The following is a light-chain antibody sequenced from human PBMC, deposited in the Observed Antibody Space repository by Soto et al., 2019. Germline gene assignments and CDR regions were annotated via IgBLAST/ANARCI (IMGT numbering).Light chain of an antibody. CDR1: RSLSSSY. Sequence: EIVLTQSPGTLSLSPGERATLSCRASRSLSSSYVVWYQQKPGQAPRLLIYAASRRATGIPARFSGSGSATEYTLTISRLEPADFAVYYCQQQCTFGQGTKLEIK. V-gene: IGKV3-20*01. CDR3: QQQCT. J-gene: IGKJ2*02. CDR2: AAS.